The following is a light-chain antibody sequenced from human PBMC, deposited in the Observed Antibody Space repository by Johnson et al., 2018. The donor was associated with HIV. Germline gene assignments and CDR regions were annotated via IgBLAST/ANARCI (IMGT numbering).Light chain of an antibody. CDR2: DNN. V-gene: IGLV1-51*01. CDR3: AAWDDSLNVLYV. Sequence: QSVLTQPPSVSAAPGQKVTISCSGSSSNIGNNYVSWYQQLPGTAPKLLIYDNNKRPSGVPGRFSGSKSGTSASLAISGLQAEDEADYYCAAWDDSLNVLYVFGTGTKVTVL. J-gene: IGLJ1*01. CDR1: SSNIGNNY.